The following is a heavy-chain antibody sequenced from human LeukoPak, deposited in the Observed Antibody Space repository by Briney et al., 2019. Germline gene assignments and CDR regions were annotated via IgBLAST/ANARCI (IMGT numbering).Heavy chain of an antibody. CDR1: GFTFSQYW. J-gene: IGHJ4*02. CDR2: IDPDGSST. V-gene: IGHV3-74*01. D-gene: IGHD4-4*01. CDR3: AREDYSNYAPYFDY. Sequence: GGSLRLSCEASGFTFSQYWMHWVRQAPGKGLVWVSRIDPDGSSTNYADSVRGRFTISRDNAKNTLYLQLNSLRAEDTAVYYCAREDYSNYAPYFDYWGQGTLVTVSS.